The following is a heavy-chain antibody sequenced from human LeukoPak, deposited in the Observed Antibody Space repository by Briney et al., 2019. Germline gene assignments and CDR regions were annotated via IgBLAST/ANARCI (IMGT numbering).Heavy chain of an antibody. CDR2: IYYSGGP. CDR3: AREGIDYYGSGSYLPPRFDS. V-gene: IGHV4-59*01. Sequence: SETLSLTCPVSGGSLSSYYWSWIRQPPGNVLEWVGYIYYSGGPNYNPSLKSRVTISVDTSKNQSSLKLSSVTAADTAVYYCAREGIDYYGSGSYLPPRFDSWGQGTLVTVSS. D-gene: IGHD3-10*01. J-gene: IGHJ4*02. CDR1: GGSLSSYY.